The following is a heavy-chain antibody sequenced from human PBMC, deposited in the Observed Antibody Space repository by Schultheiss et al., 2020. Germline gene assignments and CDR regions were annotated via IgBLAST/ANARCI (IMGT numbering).Heavy chain of an antibody. V-gene: IGHV3-74*01. Sequence: GGSLRLSGAASGFTFINYRMNWVRQAPGKGLVWVSRISTDGSRTDYADSVKGRFTISRDNARNTLYLQMDSLRVEDTAVYYCASFKQHVDYWGQGTLVTVSS. J-gene: IGHJ4*02. CDR3: ASFKQHVDY. CDR2: ISTDGSRT. CDR1: GFTFINYR. D-gene: IGHD6-13*01.